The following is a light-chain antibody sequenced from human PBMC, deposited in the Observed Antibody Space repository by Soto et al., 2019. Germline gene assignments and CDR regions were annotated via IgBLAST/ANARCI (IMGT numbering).Light chain of an antibody. CDR1: QSVSSY. Sequence: EIVLTQSPATLSLSPGERATLSCRASQSVSSYLAWYQQKPGQAPRLLIYDASNRATGIPVRFSGSGSGTDFTLTISSLEPEDFAVYYCQQRSNWPPGGTFGQGTKLEIK. CDR2: DAS. CDR3: QQRSNWPPGGT. V-gene: IGKV3-11*01. J-gene: IGKJ2*01.